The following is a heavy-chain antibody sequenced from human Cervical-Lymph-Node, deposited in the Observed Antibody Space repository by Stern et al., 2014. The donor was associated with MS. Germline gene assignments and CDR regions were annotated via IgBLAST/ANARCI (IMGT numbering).Heavy chain of an antibody. CDR1: GFTVSSNH. J-gene: IGHJ5*02. CDR2: IYGADTT. V-gene: IGHV3-53*01. CDR3: ASGFWSHDH. D-gene: IGHD3-3*01. Sequence: EVQLVESGGGLIQPGGSLRLSCAASGFTVSSNHMSWVRQDPGKGLEWVSVIYGADTTYYADSVKGRFTISRDNSTNTLFFQMNSLGVEDTAIYYCASGFWSHDHWGQGTLVTVSS.